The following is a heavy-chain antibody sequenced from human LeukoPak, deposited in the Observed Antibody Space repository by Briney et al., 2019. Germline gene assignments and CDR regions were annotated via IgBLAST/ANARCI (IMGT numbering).Heavy chain of an antibody. Sequence: GGSLRLSCAASGFSFSGAWMYWARQAPGEGLEWVGRIKSKTYDETTEYTAPVKGRFTISRDDSKQMVYLQMNSLITEDTAVYYCTTDIWNWGQGTLVTVSS. CDR2: IKSKTYDETT. CDR3: TTDIWN. J-gene: IGHJ4*02. V-gene: IGHV3-15*01. CDR1: GFSFSGAW. D-gene: IGHD3-3*01.